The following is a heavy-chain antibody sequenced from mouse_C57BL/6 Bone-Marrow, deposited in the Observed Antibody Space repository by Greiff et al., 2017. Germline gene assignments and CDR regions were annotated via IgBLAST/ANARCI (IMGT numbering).Heavy chain of an antibody. CDR1: GYTFTSYW. CDR2: IHPNSGST. D-gene: IGHD2-12*01. CDR3: ARAWVYVAWFAY. V-gene: IGHV1-64*01. J-gene: IGHJ3*01. Sequence: VQLQQPGAELVKPGASVKLSCKASGYTFTSYWMHWVKQRPGQGLEWIGMIHPNSGSTNYNEKFKSKATLTVNKSSSTASMQLSSLTSEDSAVDYYARAWVYVAWFAYWGQGTLLTVSA.